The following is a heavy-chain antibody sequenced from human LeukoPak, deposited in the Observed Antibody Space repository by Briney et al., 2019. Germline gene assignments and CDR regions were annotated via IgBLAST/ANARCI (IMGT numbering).Heavy chain of an antibody. D-gene: IGHD3-22*01. Sequence: ASVKVSCKASGYTFTNYYMHWVRQAPGQGLEWMGMINPSGGSTSYPQKFQGRFTMTRDTSTSTVQMELSRLRSDDTAVYYCARDYYDSSGHFDYWGQGTLVTVSS. V-gene: IGHV1-46*01. CDR3: ARDYYDSSGHFDY. J-gene: IGHJ4*02. CDR2: INPSGGST. CDR1: GYTFTNYY.